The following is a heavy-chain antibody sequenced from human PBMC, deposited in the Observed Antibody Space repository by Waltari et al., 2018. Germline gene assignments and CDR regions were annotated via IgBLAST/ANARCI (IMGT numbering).Heavy chain of an antibody. V-gene: IGHV4-34*01. CDR2: INHSGST. J-gene: IGHJ4*02. CDR1: GGSFSGYY. CDR3: AREVLYYDFWSGYYSGFDY. D-gene: IGHD3-3*01. Sequence: QVQLQQWGAGLLKPSETLSLTCAVSGGSFSGYYWSWIRQPPGKGLEWIGEINHSGSTNYNPSRKSRVTISVDTSKNQFSLKLSSVTAADTAVYYCAREVLYYDFWSGYYSGFDYWGQGTLVTVSS.